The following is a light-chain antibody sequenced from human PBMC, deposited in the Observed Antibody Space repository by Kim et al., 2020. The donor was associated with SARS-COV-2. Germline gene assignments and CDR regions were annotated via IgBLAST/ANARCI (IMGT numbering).Light chain of an antibody. CDR2: DAS. CDR3: RQRSNWPT. V-gene: IGKV3-11*01. Sequence: CLSTGESSTPARRGRQSVGSYLARYQQKPGQPRRRHIYDASTRATDNPARFSGRGSETDFTLTISSLEPEDFAVYYCRQRSNWPTFGQGTRVDIK. CDR1: QSVGSY. J-gene: IGKJ1*01.